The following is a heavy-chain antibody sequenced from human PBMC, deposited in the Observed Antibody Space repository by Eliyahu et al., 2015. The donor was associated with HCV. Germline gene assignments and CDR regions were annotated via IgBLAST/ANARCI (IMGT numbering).Heavy chain of an antibody. Sequence: EVQLVQSGAEVKKPGESLKISCTASGYXFTSXWIGWVRQIPGKGLEWMGIVYPGDSDTRYSPSFQGQVTISADKSISTAYLQWSSLQASDTAMYYCARRLNWEFQSPDSYFDYWGQGTLVTVSS. D-gene: IGHD3-10*01. CDR3: ARRLNWEFQSPDSYFDY. CDR1: GYXFTSXW. V-gene: IGHV5-51*01. J-gene: IGHJ4*02. CDR2: VYPGDSDT.